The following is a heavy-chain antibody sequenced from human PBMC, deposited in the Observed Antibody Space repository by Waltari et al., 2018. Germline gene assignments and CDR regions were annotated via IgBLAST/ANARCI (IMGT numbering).Heavy chain of an antibody. CDR2: VRHPGNT. D-gene: IGHD3-3*01. J-gene: IGHJ5*02. CDR3: TRGGNYDFWSHSPFVDP. CDR1: GASFSAYY. V-gene: IGHV4-34*01. Sequence: QVQLQQWGAGLLKPSETLSLTCSASGASFSAYYWGWVRHVPGKGLEWIGQVRHPGNTNYNPSLQSRVAISIDTTSKQFSLKVFSVTAADTGLYFCTRGGNYDFWSHSPFVDPWGQGTQVIVSS.